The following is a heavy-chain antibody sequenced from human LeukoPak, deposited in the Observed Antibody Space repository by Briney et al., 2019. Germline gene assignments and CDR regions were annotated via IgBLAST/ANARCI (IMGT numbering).Heavy chain of an antibody. J-gene: IGHJ4*02. CDR3: VRGHWRNSWSFFDY. V-gene: IGHV4-39*07. D-gene: IGHD6-13*01. CDR1: GVSISSISYY. Sequence: SETLSLTCTVAGVSISSISYYWGWIRQPPGKGLEWFGSIYYSGSTKYKPSLKSRVTMSVDTSKNQFYLRMSSVTAADTAVYYCVRGHWRNSWSFFDYWGQGTLVTVSS. CDR2: IYYSGST.